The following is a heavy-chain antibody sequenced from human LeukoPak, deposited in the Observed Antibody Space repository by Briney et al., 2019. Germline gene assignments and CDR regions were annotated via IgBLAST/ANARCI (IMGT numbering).Heavy chain of an antibody. CDR3: ARVSWIKTWKTSFDY. CDR2: INSDGSST. Sequence: GSLRLSCAASGFTFSTYWMHWVRQAPGKGLVWVSRINSDGSSTSYADSVKGRFTVSRDNAKNTLYPQMNSLRAEDTAVYYCARVSWIKTWKTSFDYWGQGTLVTVSS. J-gene: IGHJ4*02. CDR1: GFTFSTYW. V-gene: IGHV3-74*01. D-gene: IGHD5-12*01.